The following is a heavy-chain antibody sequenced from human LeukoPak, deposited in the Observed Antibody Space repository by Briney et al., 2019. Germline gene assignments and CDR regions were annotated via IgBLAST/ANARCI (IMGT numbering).Heavy chain of an antibody. V-gene: IGHV3-48*03. CDR2: INTRGTTI. CDR3: ARDPWVATIFPGAFDI. CDR1: GFTFSSYE. D-gene: IGHD5-24*01. Sequence: PGGSLRLSCAASGFTFSSYEMNWVRQAPGKGLEWVSYINTRGTTIYYADSVKGRFTISRDNAKNSLYLQMNSLRAEDTAVYYCARDPWVATIFPGAFDIWGQGTMVTVSS. J-gene: IGHJ3*02.